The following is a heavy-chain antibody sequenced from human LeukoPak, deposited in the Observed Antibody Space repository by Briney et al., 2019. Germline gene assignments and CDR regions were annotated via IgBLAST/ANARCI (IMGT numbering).Heavy chain of an antibody. Sequence: GGSLRLSCAASGFTFSSYGMHWVRQAPGKGLEWVAFIRYDGSNKYYADSVKGRFTISRDNSKNTLYLQMNSLRAEDTAVYYCAKGADYYGSGSYYGGDYWGQGTLVTVSS. CDR1: GFTFSSYG. J-gene: IGHJ4*02. CDR2: IRYDGSNK. CDR3: AKGADYYGSGSYYGGDY. D-gene: IGHD3-10*01. V-gene: IGHV3-30*02.